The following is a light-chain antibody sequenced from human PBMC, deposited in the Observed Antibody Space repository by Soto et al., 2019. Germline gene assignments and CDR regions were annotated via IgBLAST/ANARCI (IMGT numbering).Light chain of an antibody. CDR3: QKYGSPPLFT. Sequence: EIVLTQSPGTLSLSPGERATLSCRASQSVSSSYLAWYQQKPGQAPRLLIHGASSRATGIPDRFSGSGSGTDFTLTISRLEPEDFAVYYCQKYGSPPLFTFGPGTKVDIK. CDR2: GAS. J-gene: IGKJ3*01. CDR1: QSVSSSY. V-gene: IGKV3-20*01.